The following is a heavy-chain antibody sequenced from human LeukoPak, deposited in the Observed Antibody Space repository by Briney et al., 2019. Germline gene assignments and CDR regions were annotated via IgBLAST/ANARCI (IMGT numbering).Heavy chain of an antibody. Sequence: GGSLRLSCAASGFTFSSYAMSWVRQAPGKGLEWVSGISGSGSSTYYADSVKDRFTIFRDNSQNTLYLQMDSLRAEDTAIYFCAKDQRMPQTTYFFDYWGQGTLVTVSS. CDR2: ISGSGSST. V-gene: IGHV3-23*01. CDR3: AKDQRMPQTTYFFDY. CDR1: GFTFSSYA. D-gene: IGHD1-1*01. J-gene: IGHJ4*02.